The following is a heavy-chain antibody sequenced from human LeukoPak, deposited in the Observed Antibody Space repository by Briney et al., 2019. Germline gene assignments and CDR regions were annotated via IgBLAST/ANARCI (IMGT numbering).Heavy chain of an antibody. CDR1: GFTFNTYG. D-gene: IGHD3-22*01. Sequence: GRSLRLSCAASGFTFNTYGMHWVRQAPGKGLGWVAVISYDGGNKYYADSVKGRFTISRDNSNNTLYLQMNSLRGDDTAVYHCAKSSDFDSSGSLGYWGQGTLVTVSS. CDR3: AKSSDFDSSGSLGY. CDR2: ISYDGGNK. J-gene: IGHJ4*02. V-gene: IGHV3-30*18.